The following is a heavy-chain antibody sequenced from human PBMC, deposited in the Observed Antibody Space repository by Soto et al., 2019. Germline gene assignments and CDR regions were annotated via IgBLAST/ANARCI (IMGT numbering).Heavy chain of an antibody. CDR3: ARGYYDSSGYTGFDY. Sequence: QVQLVESGGGLVKPGGSLRLSCAASGFTFSDYYMSWIRQAPGKGLEWVSYISSSSSYTNDADSVKGRFTISRDNARNALYLQMNSLRAEDTAVYYCARGYYDSSGYTGFDYWGQGTLVTVSS. D-gene: IGHD3-22*01. V-gene: IGHV3-11*06. CDR1: GFTFSDYY. CDR2: ISSSSSYT. J-gene: IGHJ4*02.